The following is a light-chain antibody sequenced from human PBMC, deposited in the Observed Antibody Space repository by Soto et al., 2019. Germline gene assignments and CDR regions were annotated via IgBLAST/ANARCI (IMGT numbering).Light chain of an antibody. J-gene: IGLJ3*02. CDR1: SGSIASYY. CDR3: QSYDSDHQV. CDR2: VDN. V-gene: IGLV6-57*01. Sequence: NFMLTQPHSVSESPGKTVTISCTRSSGSIASYYVQWYQQRPGSSPTTVIYVDNQSPSGVPDRFSGSIDSSSNSASLTISGLKTEDEADHFCQSYDSDHQVFGGGTKLTVL.